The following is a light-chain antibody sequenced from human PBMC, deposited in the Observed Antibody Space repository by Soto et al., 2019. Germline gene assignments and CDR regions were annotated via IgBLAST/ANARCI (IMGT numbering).Light chain of an antibody. CDR1: RSDDGGYNY. CDR3: SSYTSSSSDV. Sequence: QSAVTPPASVSWCVGPSITISRTGGRSDDGGYNYVCWCQPHSGKAPKLIVYEVSYRPSGVSNRCSGSKSVNTASLAISGLQAEYEADYYCSSYTSSSSDVFGIGTKVTVL. CDR2: EVS. V-gene: IGLV2-14*01. J-gene: IGLJ1*01.